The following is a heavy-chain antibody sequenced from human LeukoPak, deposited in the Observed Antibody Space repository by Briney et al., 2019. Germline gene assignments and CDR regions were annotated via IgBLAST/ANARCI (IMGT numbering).Heavy chain of an antibody. CDR2: IDPNSGGT. J-gene: IGHJ4*02. CDR3: ARGRMGGGNDY. Sequence: ASVKVSCKASGYTFSGYYMHWVRQAPGQGLEWMGWIDPNSGGTNYAQKFQGRVTMTRDTSNSTAYMELNSLRSDDTAVYYCARGRMGGGNDYWGQGTLVTVSS. CDR1: GYTFSGYY. D-gene: IGHD2-15*01. V-gene: IGHV1-2*02.